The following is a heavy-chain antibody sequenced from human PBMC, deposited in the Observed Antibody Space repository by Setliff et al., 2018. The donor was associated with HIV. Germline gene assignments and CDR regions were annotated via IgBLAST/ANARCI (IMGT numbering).Heavy chain of an antibody. J-gene: IGHJ4*02. CDR3: ASGEDSGTYGEPYDS. CDR1: GGSVNDGGHS. D-gene: IGHD1-26*01. Sequence: SETLSLTCAVSGGSVNDGGHSWNWIRQPPGKGLEWIGYIYHSGSTFYNPSLKSRVTISVDRSKNQFSLKLTSVTAADTALYYCASGEDSGTYGEPYDSWGQGALVTVSS. V-gene: IGHV4-30-2*01. CDR2: IYHSGST.